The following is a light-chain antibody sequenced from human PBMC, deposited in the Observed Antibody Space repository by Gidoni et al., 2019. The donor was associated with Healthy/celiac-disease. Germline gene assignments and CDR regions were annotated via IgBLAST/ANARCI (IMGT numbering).Light chain of an antibody. CDR1: QSVSSY. CDR2: DAS. J-gene: IGKJ4*01. CDR3: QQRSNWPSTT. Sequence: EIVLTQSPATLSLSPGERATLSCRASQSVSSYLAWYQQEPGQAPRLLIYDASNRATGIPARFSGSGSGTDFTLTISSLEPEDFAVYYCQQRSNWPSTTFGGGTKVEIK. V-gene: IGKV3-11*01.